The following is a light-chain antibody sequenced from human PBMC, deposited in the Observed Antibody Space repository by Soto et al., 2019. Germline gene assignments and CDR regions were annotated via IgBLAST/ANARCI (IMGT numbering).Light chain of an antibody. J-gene: IGKJ4*01. V-gene: IGKV1-5*01. Sequence: DIQLTQSPSTLSASVGDRVTIPFRASQSISSWLAWYQQKPGKAPKLLIYDASSLESGVPSRFSGSGSGTDFTLTISSLQPEDFATYYCQQSYSTLLTFGGGTRWIS. CDR3: QQSYSTLLT. CDR1: QSISSW. CDR2: DAS.